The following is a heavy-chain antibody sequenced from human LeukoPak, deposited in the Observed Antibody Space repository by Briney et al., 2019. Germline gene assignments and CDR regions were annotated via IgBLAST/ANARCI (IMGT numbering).Heavy chain of an antibody. CDR1: GYTLTSYY. CDR3: ARLFNYYDNSGYYQYYFDY. CDR2: INPNTGDT. V-gene: IGHV1-2*02. D-gene: IGHD3-22*01. J-gene: IGHJ4*02. Sequence: GASVNVSCKASGYTLTSYYMHWVRQAPGQGLEWMGWINPNTGDTSFAQKFQGRVTLTRDTSISTAYMELSRLKSDDTAVYYCARLFNYYDNSGYYQYYFDYWGQGTLVTVSS.